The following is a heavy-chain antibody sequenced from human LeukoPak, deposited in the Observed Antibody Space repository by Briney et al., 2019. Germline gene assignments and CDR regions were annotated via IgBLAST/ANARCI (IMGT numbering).Heavy chain of an antibody. J-gene: IGHJ4*02. D-gene: IGHD1-14*01. CDR3: TRYNNDHFDY. CDR2: IAYDGSRA. Sequence: GRSLRLSCVGSGFTFGGYGMHWFRQTPGKGLEWVAVIAYDGSRAFYADSVKGRSTISRDNSKNTMSVQMDDLRAEDTAVYYCTRYNNDHFDYWGQGTLVTVSS. V-gene: IGHV3-33*01. CDR1: GFTFGGYG.